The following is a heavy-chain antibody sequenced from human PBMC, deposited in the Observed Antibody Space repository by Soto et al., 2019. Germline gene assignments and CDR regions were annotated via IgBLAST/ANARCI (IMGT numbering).Heavy chain of an antibody. CDR1: GFTFSSYG. Sequence: GGSLRLSWAASGFTFSSYGMHWVRQAPGKGLEWVAVIWYDGSNKYYADSVKGRFTISRDNSKNSLYLQMNSLRAEDTAVYYCARVAGTRNFGESDYWGQGTLVTVSS. V-gene: IGHV3-33*01. J-gene: IGHJ4*02. CDR2: IWYDGSNK. D-gene: IGHD6-13*01. CDR3: ARVAGTRNFGESDY.